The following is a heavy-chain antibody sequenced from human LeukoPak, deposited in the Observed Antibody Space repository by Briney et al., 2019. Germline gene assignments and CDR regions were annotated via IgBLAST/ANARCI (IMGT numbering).Heavy chain of an antibody. CDR3: ATGCYDFWSGYYCY. Sequence: ASVKVSCKASGYTFTSYDINWVRQATGQGLEWMGWMNPNSGNTGYAQKFQGRVTITRNTSISTAYMELSSLRSEDTAVYYCATGCYDFWSGYYCYWGQGTLVTVSS. CDR2: MNPNSGNT. CDR1: GYTFTSYD. D-gene: IGHD3-3*01. V-gene: IGHV1-8*03. J-gene: IGHJ4*02.